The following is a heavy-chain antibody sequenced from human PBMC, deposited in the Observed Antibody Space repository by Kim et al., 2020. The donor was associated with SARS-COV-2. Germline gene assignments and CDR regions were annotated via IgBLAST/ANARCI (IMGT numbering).Heavy chain of an antibody. J-gene: IGHJ6*02. CDR1: GFTFTTYW. CDR2: IIPDGSEK. Sequence: GGSLRLFCAASGFTFTTYWMTWVRQAPGRGLEWVANIIPDGSEKYYVDSVKGRFTISRDNAKNSLYLQMNSLRAEDTAVYYCARDWADYDSSGYYPSYYYGLDAWGQGTTVTVSS. D-gene: IGHD3-22*01. V-gene: IGHV3-7*01. CDR3: ARDWADYDSSGYYPSYYYGLDA.